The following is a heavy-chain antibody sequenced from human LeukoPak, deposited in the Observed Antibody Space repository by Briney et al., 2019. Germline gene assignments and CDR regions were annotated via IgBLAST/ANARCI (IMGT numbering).Heavy chain of an antibody. CDR3: GGLGAARVDY. CDR1: GFTFSSYA. J-gene: IGHJ4*02. V-gene: IGHV3-23*01. D-gene: IGHD6-6*01. Sequence: GGSLRLSCAASGFTFSSYAMSWVRQAPGKGLEWVSAISGSGDSTNYADSVKGRFTISRDNAKNTLYLQMNSLRAEDTAVYYCGGLGAARVDYWGQGTLVTVSS. CDR2: ISGSGDST.